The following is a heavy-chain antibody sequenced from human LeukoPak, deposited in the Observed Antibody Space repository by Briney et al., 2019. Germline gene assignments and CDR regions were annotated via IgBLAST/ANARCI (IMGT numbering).Heavy chain of an antibody. J-gene: IGHJ4*02. V-gene: IGHV3-7*01. D-gene: IGHD6-13*01. Sequence: PGRSLRLSCAASGFTFSSYAMHWVRQAPGKGLEWVANIKQDGSEKYYVDSVKGRFTISRDNAKNSLYLQMNSLRAEDTAVYYCARAAEYSSSWYVYWGQGTLVTVSS. CDR3: ARAAEYSSSWYVY. CDR1: GFTFSSYA. CDR2: IKQDGSEK.